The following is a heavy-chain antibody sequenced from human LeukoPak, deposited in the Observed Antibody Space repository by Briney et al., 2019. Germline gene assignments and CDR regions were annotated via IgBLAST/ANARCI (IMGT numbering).Heavy chain of an antibody. V-gene: IGHV3-21*01. Sequence: GGTLSLSCAASGFTFSTYSMHWLRQAPGKGLEWVSSINNSSSYIYYADSVKGRFTIARDNTNNSLYLHMISLRVDDTAVYYCARVGKSGWDFDHWGQGTLVTVSS. D-gene: IGHD6-19*01. CDR2: INNSSSYI. CDR3: ARVGKSGWDFDH. J-gene: IGHJ4*02. CDR1: GFTFSTYS.